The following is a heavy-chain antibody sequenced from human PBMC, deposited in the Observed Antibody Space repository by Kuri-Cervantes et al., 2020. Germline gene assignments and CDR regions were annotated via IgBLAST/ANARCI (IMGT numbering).Heavy chain of an antibody. CDR3: ARARGGDY. V-gene: IGHV3-30*03. Sequence: GGSLRLSCAASGFTFSSYGMHWVRQAPGKGLEWVAVISYDGSNKYYADSVKGRFTISRDNAKNSLYLQMNSLRAEDTAVYYCARARGGDYWGQGTLVTVSS. CDR2: ISYDGSNK. D-gene: IGHD3-16*01. CDR1: GFTFSSYG. J-gene: IGHJ4*02.